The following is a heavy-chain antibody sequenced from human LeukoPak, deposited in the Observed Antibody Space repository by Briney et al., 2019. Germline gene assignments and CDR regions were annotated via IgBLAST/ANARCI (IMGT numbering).Heavy chain of an antibody. J-gene: IGHJ3*02. Sequence: GGSLRLSCAASGFTFSSYEMNWVRQAPGKGLEWVSYISSSGSTIYYADSVKGRFTISGDNAKNSLYLQMDSLRAEDTAVYYCARWVTRGVITDAFDIWGQGTMVTVSS. D-gene: IGHD3-10*01. CDR2: ISSSGSTI. CDR3: ARWVTRGVITDAFDI. V-gene: IGHV3-48*03. CDR1: GFTFSSYE.